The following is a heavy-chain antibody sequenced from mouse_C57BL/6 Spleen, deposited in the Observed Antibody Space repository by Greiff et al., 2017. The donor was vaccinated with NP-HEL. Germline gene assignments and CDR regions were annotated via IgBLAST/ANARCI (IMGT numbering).Heavy chain of an antibody. CDR2: ISDGGSYT. CDR1: GFTFSSYA. Sequence: EVHLVESGGGLVKPGGSLKLSCAASGFTFSSYAMSWVRQTPEKRLEWVATISDGGSYTYYPDNVKGRFTISRDNAKNNLYLQMSHLKSEDTAMYYCARDLPSSSFAYWGQGTLVTVSA. D-gene: IGHD6-1*01. CDR3: ARDLPSSSFAY. V-gene: IGHV5-4*01. J-gene: IGHJ3*01.